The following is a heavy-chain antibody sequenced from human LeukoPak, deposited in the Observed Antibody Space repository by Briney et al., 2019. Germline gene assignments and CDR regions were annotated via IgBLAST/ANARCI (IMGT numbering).Heavy chain of an antibody. J-gene: IGHJ5*02. CDR1: GFSFSSYG. Sequence: GGSLRLSCGASGFSFSSYGMHWVRQAPGKGLEWVASIWPDGSKRYYADSVKGRFTISRDNAKNTLYVQMNSLRAEDTAVYYCVRGVGIRDHWGQGTLVTVSS. V-gene: IGHV3-33*01. CDR2: IWPDGSKR. D-gene: IGHD1-26*01. CDR3: VRGVGIRDH.